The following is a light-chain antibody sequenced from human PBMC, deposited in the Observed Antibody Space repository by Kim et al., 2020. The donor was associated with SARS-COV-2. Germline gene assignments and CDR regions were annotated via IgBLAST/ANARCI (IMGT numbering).Light chain of an antibody. CDR3: QAWDSSTGV. Sequence: SYELTQPPSVSVSPGQTASITCSGDKWGDKYACWYQQKPGQSPVLVIYQDSKRPSGIPGRFSGSNSGNTATLTISGTQAMDEADYYCQAWDSSTGVFGGGTQLTVL. J-gene: IGLJ3*02. CDR2: QDS. V-gene: IGLV3-1*01. CDR1: KWGDKY.